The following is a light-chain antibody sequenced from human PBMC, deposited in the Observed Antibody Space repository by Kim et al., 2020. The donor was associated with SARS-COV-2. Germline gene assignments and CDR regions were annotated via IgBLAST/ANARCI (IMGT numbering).Light chain of an antibody. J-gene: IGLJ3*02. CDR3: ETWDSNTFWV. CDR2: LEGSGSY. V-gene: IGLV4-60*03. CDR1: SGHSSYI. Sequence: SVKLTCTLSSGHSSYIIAWHQQQPGKAPRYLMKLEGSGSYNKGSGVPDRFSGSSSGADRYLTISNLQSEDEADYYCETWDSNTFWVFGGGTKLTVL.